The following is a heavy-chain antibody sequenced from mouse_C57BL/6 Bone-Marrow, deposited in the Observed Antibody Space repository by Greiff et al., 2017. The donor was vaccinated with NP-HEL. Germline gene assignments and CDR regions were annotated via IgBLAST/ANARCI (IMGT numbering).Heavy chain of an antibody. Sequence: EVKLMESGGGLVQPKGSLKLSCAASGFSFNTYAMNWVRQAPGKGLEWVARIRSKSNNYATYYADSVKDRFTISRDDSESMLYLQMNNLKTEDTAMYYCVRPIYYGYDDYAMDYWGQGTSVTVSS. CDR3: VRPIYYGYDDYAMDY. CDR2: IRSKSNNYAT. D-gene: IGHD2-2*01. J-gene: IGHJ4*01. V-gene: IGHV10-1*01. CDR1: GFSFNTYA.